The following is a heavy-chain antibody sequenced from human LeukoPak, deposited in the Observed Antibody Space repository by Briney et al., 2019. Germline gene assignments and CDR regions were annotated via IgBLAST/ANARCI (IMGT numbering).Heavy chain of an antibody. J-gene: IGHJ4*02. V-gene: IGHV1-69*04. D-gene: IGHD6-6*01. CDR1: GGTFSSYA. CDR3: ARDRSSKPSIAEN. Sequence: SVKVSCKAPGGTFSSYAISWVRQAPGQGLEWMGRIIPILGIANYAQKFQGRVTMTTDTSTSTAYMELRSLRSDDTAVYYCARDRSSKPSIAENWGQGTLVTVSS. CDR2: IIPILGIA.